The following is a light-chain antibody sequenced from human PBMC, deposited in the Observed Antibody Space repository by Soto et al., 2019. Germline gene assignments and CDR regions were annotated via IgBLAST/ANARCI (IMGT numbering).Light chain of an antibody. V-gene: IGLV4-69*01. CDR2: LNSDGSH. J-gene: IGLJ3*02. CDR1: SGHSSYA. CDR3: QTWGTGIHWG. Sequence: QSVLTQSPSASASLGASVKLTCTLSSGHSSYAIAWHQQQPEKGPRYLMKLNSDGSHSKGDGIPDRFSGSSSGAERYLTISSLQSEDEADSYCQTWGTGIHWGFGGGTNVTV.